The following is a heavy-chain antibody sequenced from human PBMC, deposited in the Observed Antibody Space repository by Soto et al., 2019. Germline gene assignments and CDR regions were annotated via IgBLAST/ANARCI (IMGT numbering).Heavy chain of an antibody. Sequence: ASVKVSWKVSGYTLTELSMHLVRQAPGKGLEWMGGFDPEDGETIYAQKFQGRVTMTEDTSTDTAYMELSSLRSEDTAVYYCATVGVYYDFWSGRRPFDYWGQGTLVTVSS. J-gene: IGHJ4*02. CDR3: ATVGVYYDFWSGRRPFDY. D-gene: IGHD3-3*01. CDR1: GYTLTELS. CDR2: FDPEDGET. V-gene: IGHV1-24*01.